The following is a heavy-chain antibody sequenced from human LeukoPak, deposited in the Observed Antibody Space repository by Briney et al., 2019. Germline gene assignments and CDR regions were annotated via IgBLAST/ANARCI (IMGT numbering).Heavy chain of an antibody. CDR3: ARARTRITMIVVVIHGSDL. CDR2: INHSGST. Sequence: SETLSLTCAVYGGSFSGYYWSWIRQPPGKGLEWIGEINHSGSTNYNPSLKNRVTISVDTSKNQFSLKLSSVTAADTAVYYCARARTRITMIVVVIHGSDLWGRGTLVTVSS. D-gene: IGHD3-22*01. V-gene: IGHV4-34*01. J-gene: IGHJ2*01. CDR1: GGSFSGYY.